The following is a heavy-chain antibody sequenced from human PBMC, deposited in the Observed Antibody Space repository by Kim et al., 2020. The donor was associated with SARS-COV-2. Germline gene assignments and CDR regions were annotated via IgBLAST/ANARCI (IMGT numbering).Heavy chain of an antibody. J-gene: IGHJ3*02. D-gene: IGHD3-3*01. CDR1: GGSISSRTYY. CDR2: ISYSGTT. CDR3: VRQGYDVLSGNFDRDI. Sequence: SETLSLTCSVSGGSISSRTYYWGWIRQPPGKGLEWIGSISYSGTTFSNPTLRSRVSISGDTSKNRFSLKLSSVTAADTAAYYCVRQGYDVLSGNFDRDIWGQGVLVTVS. V-gene: IGHV4-39*01.